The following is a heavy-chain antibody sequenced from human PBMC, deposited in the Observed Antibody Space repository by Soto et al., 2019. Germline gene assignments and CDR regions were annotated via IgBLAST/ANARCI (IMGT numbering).Heavy chain of an antibody. CDR2: IYYSGST. Sequence: QLQLQESGPGLVKPSETLSLTCTVSGGSISSSSYYWGWIRQPPGKGLEWIGSIYYSGSTYYNPSLKSRVTISVDTSKNQFSLKLSSVTAADTAGYYCARQLRITIFGIGPGGDAFDIWGQGTMVTVSS. V-gene: IGHV4-39*01. CDR1: GGSISSSSYY. CDR3: ARQLRITIFGIGPGGDAFDI. J-gene: IGHJ3*02. D-gene: IGHD3-3*01.